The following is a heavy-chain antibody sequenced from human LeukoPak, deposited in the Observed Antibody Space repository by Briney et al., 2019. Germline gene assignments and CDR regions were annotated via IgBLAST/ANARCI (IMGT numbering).Heavy chain of an antibody. V-gene: IGHV2-70*16. D-gene: IGHD6-19*01. CDR3: ARTTVAGTTLFDY. Sequence: TLSLTCTVSGGSISSYYWSWIRQPPGKALEWLARIDWDDDKFYSTSLKTRLTISKDTSKNQVVLTMTNMDPVDTATYYCARTTVAGTTLFDYWGQGTLVTVSS. J-gene: IGHJ4*02. CDR1: GGSISSYYW. CDR2: IDWDDDK.